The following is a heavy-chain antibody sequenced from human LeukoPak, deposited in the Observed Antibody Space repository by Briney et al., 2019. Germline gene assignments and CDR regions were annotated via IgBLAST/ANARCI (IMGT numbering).Heavy chain of an antibody. CDR1: GGTFSTYA. CDR2: IIPILDAT. Sequence: SVKVSCKASGGTFSTYAISGVRQAPGQRIEWMGGIIPILDATNYAQSFQGRVTITADESTSTAYMELSSLRYEDTAVYYCAGDPPSRGFGVFDYWGQGTLVTVSS. J-gene: IGHJ4*02. D-gene: IGHD3-10*01. CDR3: AGDPPSRGFGVFDY. V-gene: IGHV1-69*13.